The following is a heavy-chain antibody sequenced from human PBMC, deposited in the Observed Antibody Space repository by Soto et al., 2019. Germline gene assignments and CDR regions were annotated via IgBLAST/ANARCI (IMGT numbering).Heavy chain of an antibody. J-gene: IGHJ4*02. D-gene: IGHD6-19*01. CDR3: ARRWYRGWYVDY. CDR1: GGSISSSSYY. CDR2: IYYSGST. V-gene: IGHV4-39*01. Sequence: QLQLQESGPGLVKPSETLSLTCTVSGGSISSSSYYWGWIRQPPGKGLEWVGRIYYSGSTYYNPSLKSRVTISEDTSKNQFPLKLSSVTAADTAVYYCARRWYRGWYVDYWGQGPLVTVSS.